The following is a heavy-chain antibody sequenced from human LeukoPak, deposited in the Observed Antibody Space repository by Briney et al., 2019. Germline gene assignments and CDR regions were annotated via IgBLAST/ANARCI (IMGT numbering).Heavy chain of an antibody. Sequence: SETLSLTCTVSGGSISSYYWSWIRQPAGKGLEWIGRIYTSGSTNYNPSLKSRVTMSVDTSKNQFSLKLSSVTAADTAVYHCARDLMTTVTIRYFDYWGQGTLVTVSS. D-gene: IGHD4-17*01. J-gene: IGHJ4*02. V-gene: IGHV4-4*07. CDR2: IYTSGST. CDR1: GGSISSYY. CDR3: ARDLMTTVTIRYFDY.